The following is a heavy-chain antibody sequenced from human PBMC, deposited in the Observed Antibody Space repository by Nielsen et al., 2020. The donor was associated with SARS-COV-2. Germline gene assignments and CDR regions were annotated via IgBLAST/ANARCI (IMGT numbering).Heavy chain of an antibody. Sequence: ASVKVSCKASGYTITNYGISWVRQAPGQGLEWLGWISGHNGDTYYAQKVQDRLTLTADSSTSTAFLELTSLTSDDTAVYYCARYSTGWFSGLYWFDPWGQGTLVTVST. J-gene: IGHJ5*02. CDR2: ISGHNGDT. CDR3: ARYSTGWFSGLYWFDP. CDR1: GYTITNYG. D-gene: IGHD2-2*01. V-gene: IGHV1-18*04.